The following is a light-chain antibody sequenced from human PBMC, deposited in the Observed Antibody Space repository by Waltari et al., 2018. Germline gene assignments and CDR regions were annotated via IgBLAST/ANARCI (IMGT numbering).Light chain of an antibody. Sequence: EIVLTQSPAILSLSPGEGPTLSCRASRAVGVHLAWYQHRRGQPPRLLVYGGSMRATGVPARFSGSGSGTDFALRISSLEPEDFAIYFCQQRSNWPPSTFGPGTKL. CDR3: QQRSNWPPST. CDR1: RAVGVH. J-gene: IGKJ2*02. CDR2: GGS. V-gene: IGKV3-11*01.